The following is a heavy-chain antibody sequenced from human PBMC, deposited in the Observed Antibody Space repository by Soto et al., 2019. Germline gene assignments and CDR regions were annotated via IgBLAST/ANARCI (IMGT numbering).Heavy chain of an antibody. CDR2: ISGSGGGT. J-gene: IGHJ4*02. CDR3: AKPWSSSGWRDHKFGY. CDR1: GFTFSSYA. V-gene: IGHV3-23*01. Sequence: GGSLRLSCAASGFTFSSYAMSWVRQAPGKGLEWVSAISGSGGGTYYADSVKGRFTISRDNSKNTLYLQMNSLRAEDTAVYYCAKPWSSSGWRDHKFGYWGQGTLVTVSS. D-gene: IGHD6-19*01.